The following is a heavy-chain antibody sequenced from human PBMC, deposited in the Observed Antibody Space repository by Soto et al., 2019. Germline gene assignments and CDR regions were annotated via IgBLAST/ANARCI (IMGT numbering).Heavy chain of an antibody. CDR1: GGSFSGYY. J-gene: IGHJ4*02. Sequence: LVTLSHPCAVYGGSFSGYYWSWIRQPPGKGLEWIGEINHSGSTYYNPSLKSRVTISVDTSKNQFSLELTSVTAADTALYYCARENAYGDPNSFDYWGQGTLVTVSS. V-gene: IGHV4-34*01. D-gene: IGHD4-17*01. CDR3: ARENAYGDPNSFDY. CDR2: INHSGST.